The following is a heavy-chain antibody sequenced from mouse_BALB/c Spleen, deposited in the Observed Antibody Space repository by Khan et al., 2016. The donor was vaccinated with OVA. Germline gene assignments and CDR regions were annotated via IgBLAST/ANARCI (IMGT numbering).Heavy chain of an antibody. CDR3: AREASNWDFSFPY. J-gene: IGHJ3*01. Sequence: VQLQQSGPELIKPGASVKMSCKTSGYTFTNYVIHWVRQRPGQGLEWIGYINPSNDGTRFNAKFRGKATLISDKSSTTAYLEFSSLTSEDSAVYYCAREASNWDFSFPYWGQGTLVTVSA. CDR1: GYTFTNYV. D-gene: IGHD4-1*01. CDR2: INPSNDGT. V-gene: IGHV1S136*01.